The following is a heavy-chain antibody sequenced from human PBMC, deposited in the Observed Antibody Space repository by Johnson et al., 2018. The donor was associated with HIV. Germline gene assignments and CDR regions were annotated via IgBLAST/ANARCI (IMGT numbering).Heavy chain of an antibody. CDR2: ISYDGSNE. V-gene: IGHV3-30*18. CDR1: GFTFGIYG. D-gene: IGHD3-22*01. J-gene: IGHJ3*02. CDR3: AKDRAEVVVVHDALDM. Sequence: LVESGGGVVQPGTSLRLSCAASGFTFGIYGMHWVRQAPGKGLEWVALISYDGSNEYYGDSVKGRFSISRDNSKKKLYLQMNSLRPEDTAVYYCAKDRAEVVVVHDALDMWGQGTMVTVSS.